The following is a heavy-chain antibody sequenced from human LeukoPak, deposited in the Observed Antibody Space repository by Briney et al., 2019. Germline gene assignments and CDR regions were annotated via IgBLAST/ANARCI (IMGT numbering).Heavy chain of an antibody. CDR2: IIPISGTP. J-gene: IGHJ6*03. D-gene: IGHD3-22*01. CDR3: GRATTGDSSGYLSHYYFYFMDV. Sequence: SVKVSCKASGGVFSSTAISWVRHAPGQGIEWMGGIIPISGTPNYAQKFQGRVTIITDESTSTVYMELSSLRSEDTAVYYCGRATTGDSSGYLSHYYFYFMDVWGKGTPVTVSS. CDR1: GGVFSSTA. V-gene: IGHV1-69*05.